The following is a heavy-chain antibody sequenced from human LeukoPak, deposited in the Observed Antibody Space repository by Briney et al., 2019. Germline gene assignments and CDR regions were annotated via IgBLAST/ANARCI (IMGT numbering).Heavy chain of an antibody. V-gene: IGHV4-39*07. CDR2: IYYSGST. J-gene: IGHJ4*02. Sequence: SETLSLTCTVSGVSISSSSYYWGWIRQPPGKGLEWIGSIYYSGSTYYNPSLKSRVTISVDTSKNQFSLKLSSVTAADTAVYYCARVSPPTVLRYFDWAVREVDYWGQGTLVTVSS. D-gene: IGHD3-9*01. CDR3: ARVSPPTVLRYFDWAVREVDY. CDR1: GVSISSSSYY.